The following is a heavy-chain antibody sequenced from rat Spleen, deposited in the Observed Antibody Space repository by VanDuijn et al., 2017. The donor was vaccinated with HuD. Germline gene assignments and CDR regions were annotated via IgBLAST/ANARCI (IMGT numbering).Heavy chain of an antibody. CDR1: GFSLTSYT. V-gene: IGHV2-15*01. Sequence: QVHLKESGPSPVQPSQTLSLTCTVSGFSLTSYTVSWVRQPPGKSLEWMGVMWTDGTTSDNSALKSRLTISRDTSKSQVFLKMNSLQTEDTAIYFCTSRGATEGMRFAYWGQGTLVTVSS. D-gene: IGHD1-11*01. CDR2: MWTDGTT. J-gene: IGHJ3*01. CDR3: TSRGATEGMRFAY.